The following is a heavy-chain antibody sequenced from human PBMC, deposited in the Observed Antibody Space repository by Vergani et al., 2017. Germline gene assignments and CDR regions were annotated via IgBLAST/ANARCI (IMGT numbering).Heavy chain of an antibody. CDR2: MYHSGST. Sequence: QVRLQESGPGLVKPSETLSLTCSVSGGSMSGYYWCWIRQPPGKELEWIGYMYHSGSTNYNPSLETRVTISGDTSKNQFSLKLNSVTAADTAVYYCGGVADFYGLGSRLLDLWGQGILVTVSS. CDR1: GGSMSGYY. CDR3: GGVADFYGLGSRLLDL. J-gene: IGHJ5*02. D-gene: IGHD3-10*01. V-gene: IGHV4-59*01.